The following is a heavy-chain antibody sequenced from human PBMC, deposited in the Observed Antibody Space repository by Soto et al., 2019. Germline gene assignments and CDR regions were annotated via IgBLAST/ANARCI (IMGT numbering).Heavy chain of an antibody. CDR3: AKDLRYNYEIIDY. CDR1: GFTFSNYA. V-gene: IGHV3-23*01. D-gene: IGHD5-18*01. CDR2: ISGSGGNT. J-gene: IGHJ4*02. Sequence: EVQLLESGGGLVQPGGSLRLSCAASGFTFSNYAMSWVRQAPGKGLEWVSVISGSGGNTYYADSVKGRFTISRDNSKNTLYLQMISLRAEDTAVYYCAKDLRYNYEIIDYWGQGTLVTVSS.